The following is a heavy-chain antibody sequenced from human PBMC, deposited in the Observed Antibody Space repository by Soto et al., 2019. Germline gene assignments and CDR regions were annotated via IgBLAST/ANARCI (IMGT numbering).Heavy chain of an antibody. J-gene: IGHJ6*02. D-gene: IGHD7-27*01. Sequence: QVQLQQWGAGLLKPSETLSLTCAVYGGSFSSHYWSWIRQPPGKGLEWIGEINHSGSTNYNPSLKSRVTLSLDTSKNQFSLKLSSVTAADTAVYYCAKPGHWGSYYGMDVWGQGTTVTVSS. CDR1: GGSFSSHY. CDR2: INHSGST. CDR3: AKPGHWGSYYGMDV. V-gene: IGHV4-34*01.